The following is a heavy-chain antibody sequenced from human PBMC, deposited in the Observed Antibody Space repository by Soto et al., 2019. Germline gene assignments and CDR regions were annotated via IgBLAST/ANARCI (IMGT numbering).Heavy chain of an antibody. CDR1: GFTFSGDS. CDR3: TTSIGARPAYYYCLDV. J-gene: IGHJ6*02. D-gene: IGHD6-6*01. V-gene: IGHV3-48*02. CDR2: ISDRSTTI. Sequence: GGSLRPSCTASGFTFSGDSMNWVRQAPGKGLESVSYISDRSTTIYYADSVKGRFTISRDHANNSLYMQMNSLRDEDTAVFDCTTSIGARPAYYYCLDVWGPRTPVTVSS.